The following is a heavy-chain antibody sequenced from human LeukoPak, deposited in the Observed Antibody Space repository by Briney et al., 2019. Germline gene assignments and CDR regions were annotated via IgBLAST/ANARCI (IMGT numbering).Heavy chain of an antibody. V-gene: IGHV3-7*01. CDR2: IKQDGSEK. Sequence: GRSLRLSCAASGFIFSSYWMSWVRQAPGKGLEWVAIIKQDGSEKYYVDSVKGRFTISRDNAKNSLYLQMNSLRAEDTAVYYCARSRLGYCSGGSCHSFWFDPWGQGTLVTVSS. D-gene: IGHD2-15*01. CDR3: ARSRLGYCSGGSCHSFWFDP. J-gene: IGHJ5*02. CDR1: GFIFSSYW.